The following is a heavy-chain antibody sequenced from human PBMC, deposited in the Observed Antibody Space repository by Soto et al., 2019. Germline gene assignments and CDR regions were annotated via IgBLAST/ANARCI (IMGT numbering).Heavy chain of an antibody. J-gene: IGHJ3*02. CDR1: GFSLSTSGVG. CDR3: ARATWDIVVVVAPTGGAFDI. Sequence: QITLKESGPTLVKPTQTLTLTCTFSGFSLSTSGVGVGWIRQPPGKALEWLALIYWDDDKRYSPSLKSRLTITKDTSKNQVVLTMTNMDPVDTATYYCARATWDIVVVVAPTGGAFDIWGQGTMVTVSS. V-gene: IGHV2-5*02. D-gene: IGHD2-15*01. CDR2: IYWDDDK.